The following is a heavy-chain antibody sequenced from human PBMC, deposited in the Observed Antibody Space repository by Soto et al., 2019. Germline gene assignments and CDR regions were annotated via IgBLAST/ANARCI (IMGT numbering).Heavy chain of an antibody. CDR3: ATSNWFDP. CDR1: GGSISNYY. Sequence: PSETLSLTCTVSGGSISNYYWTWIRQPPGKGLEWIGYIYYTGSTNYNPSLKSRVTISVDKSKNQFSLKLSSVTAADTAVYYCATSNWFDPWGQGTLVTVS. CDR2: IYYTGST. J-gene: IGHJ5*02. V-gene: IGHV4-59*08.